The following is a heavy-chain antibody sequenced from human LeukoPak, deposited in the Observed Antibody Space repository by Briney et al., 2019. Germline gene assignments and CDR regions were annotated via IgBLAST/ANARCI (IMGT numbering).Heavy chain of an antibody. CDR2: IISILGIA. V-gene: IGHV1-69*02. CDR1: VGTFSSYT. D-gene: IGHD3/OR15-3a*01. J-gene: IGHJ3*02. Sequence: SVKVSCKASVGTFSSYTISWVRQAPGQGLEWMGRIISILGIANYAQKFQSRVTMTEVTSTDTDYMELSSLRSEDTAVYYCATNRQNMILGVVIMPGFDIWGQGTMVTVSS. CDR3: ATNRQNMILGVVIMPGFDI.